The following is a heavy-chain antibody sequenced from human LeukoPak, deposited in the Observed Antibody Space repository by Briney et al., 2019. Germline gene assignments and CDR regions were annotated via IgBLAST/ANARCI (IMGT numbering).Heavy chain of an antibody. CDR1: GSSISSGDYH. CDR2: IYKSGST. Sequence: SQTLSLTCTISGSSISSGDYHWNWIRQPPGKDLEWIGCIYKSGSTYYNPSLRSRGSISVDTSKNQFSLKLSSVTAADTAVYYCARGLGYYYDSSGTVDYWGQGTLVTVSS. V-gene: IGHV4-30-4*01. J-gene: IGHJ4*02. CDR3: ARGLGYYYDSSGTVDY. D-gene: IGHD3-22*01.